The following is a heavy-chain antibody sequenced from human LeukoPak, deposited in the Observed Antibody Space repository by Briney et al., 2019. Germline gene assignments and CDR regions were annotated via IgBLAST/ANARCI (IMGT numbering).Heavy chain of an antibody. D-gene: IGHD1-26*01. CDR2: FYDSGDF. CDR3: ARLLRPGGRKGDAFDI. J-gene: IGHJ3*02. Sequence: PSQTLSLICTVSGGSISGHHWTWIRQPPGTGLEWVGYFYDSGDFNYNPSLKSRVTIWMDMSNNQFSLTMSSVTAADTAMYYCARLLRPGGRKGDAFDIWGQGTLVTVSS. CDR1: GGSISGHH. V-gene: IGHV4-59*08.